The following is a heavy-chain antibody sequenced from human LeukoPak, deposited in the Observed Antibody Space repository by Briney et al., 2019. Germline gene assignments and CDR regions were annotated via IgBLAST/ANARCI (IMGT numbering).Heavy chain of an antibody. Sequence: GGSLRLSCAASGFTFSSYGMHWVRQAPGKGLEWVSAISGSGGSTYYADSVKGRFTISRDNSKNTLYLQMNSLRAEDTAVYYCAKDPYYDFGERDAFDIWGQGTMVTVSS. CDR3: AKDPYYDFGERDAFDI. D-gene: IGHD3-3*01. CDR2: ISGSGGST. V-gene: IGHV3-23*01. CDR1: GFTFSSYG. J-gene: IGHJ3*02.